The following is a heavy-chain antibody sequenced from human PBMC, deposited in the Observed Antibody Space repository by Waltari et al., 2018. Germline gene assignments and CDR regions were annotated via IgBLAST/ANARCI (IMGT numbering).Heavy chain of an antibody. J-gene: IGHJ5*02. D-gene: IGHD3-16*02. CDR2: TYHSGST. CDR1: GYSISRGYY. CDR3: ARGSTDYDYVWGSYRNWFDP. Sequence: QVQLQESGPGLVKPSETLSLTCTVSGYSISRGYYWGWLRPPPGKGLEWIGSTYHSGSTYYNPSLKSRVTISVDTSKNQFSLKLSSVTAADTAVYYCARGSTDYDYVWGSYRNWFDPWGQGTLVTVSS. V-gene: IGHV4-38-2*02.